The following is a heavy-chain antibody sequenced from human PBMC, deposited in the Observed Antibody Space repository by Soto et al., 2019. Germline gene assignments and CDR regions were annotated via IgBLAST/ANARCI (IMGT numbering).Heavy chain of an antibody. CDR1: GYTFTSYA. V-gene: IGHV7-4-1*02. Sequence: ASVKVSCKASGYTFTSYAMNWVRQAPGQGLEWMGWINTNTGNPTYAQGFTGRFVFSLDTSVSTAYLQISSLKAEDTAVYYCARDPELNWNYYYYYMDVWGKGTTVTVSS. CDR3: ARDPELNWNYYYYYMDV. J-gene: IGHJ6*03. CDR2: INTNTGNP. D-gene: IGHD1-1*01.